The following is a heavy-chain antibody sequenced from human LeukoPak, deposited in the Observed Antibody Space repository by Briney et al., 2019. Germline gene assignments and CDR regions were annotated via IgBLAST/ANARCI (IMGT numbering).Heavy chain of an antibody. D-gene: IGHD3-3*01. CDR1: GFTVSSNY. Sequence: PGGSLRLSCAAAGFTVSSNYMSWVRQAPGKGLEWVSVIYSGGSTYYADSVKGRFTISRDNSKNTLYLQMNSLRAEDTAVYYCARGKGGYYLDYWGQGTLVTVSS. CDR2: IYSGGST. CDR3: ARGKGGYYLDY. J-gene: IGHJ4*02. V-gene: IGHV3-53*01.